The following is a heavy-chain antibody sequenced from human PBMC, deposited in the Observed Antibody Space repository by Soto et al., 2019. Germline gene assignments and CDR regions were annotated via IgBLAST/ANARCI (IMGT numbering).Heavy chain of an antibody. Sequence: EVQLVESGGGLVQPGGSLRLSCAASGFTFTTYGIHWVRQAPGKGRGLVSAITSNGGSTYYADSGKGRFTISRANSKNTVYLQMGSLSVEDMGVYYCARARLDCSSSSCYLYYFDYWGQGTLVTVSS. D-gene: IGHD2-2*01. CDR2: ITSNGGST. V-gene: IGHV3-64*07. CDR3: ARARLDCSSSSCYLYYFDY. CDR1: GFTFTTYG. J-gene: IGHJ4*02.